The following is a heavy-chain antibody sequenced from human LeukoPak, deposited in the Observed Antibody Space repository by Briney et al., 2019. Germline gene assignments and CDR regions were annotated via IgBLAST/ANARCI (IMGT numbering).Heavy chain of an antibody. D-gene: IGHD1-1*01. Sequence: GESLKISCKGSGYIFTTYWIGWVRQMPGRGLEWMGIIYFGDSDTRYSPSFQGQVTISADKSIGPAYLQWSSLKASDTAVYYCARTELQRPYYYYGMDVWGQGTTVTVSS. CDR3: ARTELQRPYYYYGMDV. J-gene: IGHJ6*02. CDR1: GYIFTTYW. CDR2: IYFGDSDT. V-gene: IGHV5-51*01.